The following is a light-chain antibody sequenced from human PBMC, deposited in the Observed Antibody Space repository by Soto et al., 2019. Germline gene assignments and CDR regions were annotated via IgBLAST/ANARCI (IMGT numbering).Light chain of an antibody. J-gene: IGKJ2*01. Sequence: ELVVTQSPCTLSLSPGDRATLYCRANQVVSSSYLAWYHQKPCQAPRLLIYHASDRATGVPDRVSGSGSGTDFALNIPGLEPAALALLYCQQYGTFPFSFGHPNKWAIK. CDR2: HAS. CDR1: QVVSSSY. V-gene: IGKV3-20*01. CDR3: QQYGTFPFS.